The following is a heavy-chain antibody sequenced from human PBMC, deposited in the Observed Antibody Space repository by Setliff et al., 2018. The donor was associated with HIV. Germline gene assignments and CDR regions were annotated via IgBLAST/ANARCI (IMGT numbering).Heavy chain of an antibody. V-gene: IGHV4-34*01. CDR3: ARGRGWYGY. J-gene: IGHJ4*02. D-gene: IGHD6-19*01. CDR1: GGSFSAYY. Sequence: SETLSLTCAVYGGSFSAYYWSWIRQPPGKGLEWIGEINYSGGTNYIPSLKSRVTITVDTSKNQFSLKLSSVSAADTAVYYCARGRGWYGYWGQGTVVTVSS. CDR2: INYSGGT.